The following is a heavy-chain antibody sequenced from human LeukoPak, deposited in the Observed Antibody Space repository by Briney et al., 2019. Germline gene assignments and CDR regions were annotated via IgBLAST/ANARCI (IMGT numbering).Heavy chain of an antibody. J-gene: IGHJ4*02. V-gene: IGHV1-24*01. D-gene: IGHD1-26*01. CDR2: FDPEDGET. Sequence: GASVKVSCTVSGYTLTELSMHWVRQAPGKGLEWMGGFDPEDGETIYAQKFQGRVTMTEDTSTDTAYMELSSLRSEDTAVYYCATVTRGWEPYFDYWGQGTLVTVSS. CDR1: GYTLTELS. CDR3: ATVTRGWEPYFDY.